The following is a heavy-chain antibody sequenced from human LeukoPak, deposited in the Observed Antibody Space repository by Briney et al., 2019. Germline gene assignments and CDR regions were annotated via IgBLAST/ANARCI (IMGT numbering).Heavy chain of an antibody. CDR3: ASSRRYYYDSSGPDAFDI. V-gene: IGHV1-2*04. CDR2: INPNSGGT. Sequence: ASVKVSCKASGYTFTGYYMHWVRQAPGEGLEWMGWINPNSGGTNYAQKFQGWVTMTRDTSISTAYMELSRLRSDDTAVYYCASSRRYYYDSSGPDAFDIWGQGTMVTVSS. CDR1: GYTFTGYY. D-gene: IGHD3-22*01. J-gene: IGHJ3*02.